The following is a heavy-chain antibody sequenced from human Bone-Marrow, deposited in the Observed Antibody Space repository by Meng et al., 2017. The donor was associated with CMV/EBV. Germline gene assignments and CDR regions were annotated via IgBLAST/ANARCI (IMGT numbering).Heavy chain of an antibody. CDR2: IIPNLGIA. V-gene: IGHV1-69*02. J-gene: IGHJ4*02. CDR3: ARVIPIRHKYQRLDV. Sequence: SVKVSCKASGGTFSSYTISWVRQAPGQGLEWMGRIIPNLGIANYAQKFQGRVTITEDKSTSTAYMELSSQRSEDTAVYYCARVIPIRHKYQRLDVWGQGPMVTVAS. CDR1: GGTFSSYT. D-gene: IGHD2-2*01.